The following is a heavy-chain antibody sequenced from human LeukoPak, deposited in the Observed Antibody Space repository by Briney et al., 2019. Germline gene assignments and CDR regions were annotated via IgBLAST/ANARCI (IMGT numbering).Heavy chain of an antibody. Sequence: SETLSLTCTVSGGSISSSSYYWGRLRQPPGKGLEGFGSNNYSASTHYHPSLKSRVTISVDTSKNQFSLKLSSVTAADTAVYYCARHAANPDYYYDMTFDPWGQGTLVTVSS. CDR2: NNYSAST. CDR1: GGSISSSSYY. D-gene: IGHD3-22*01. J-gene: IGHJ5*02. CDR3: ARHAANPDYYYDMTFDP. V-gene: IGHV4-39*01.